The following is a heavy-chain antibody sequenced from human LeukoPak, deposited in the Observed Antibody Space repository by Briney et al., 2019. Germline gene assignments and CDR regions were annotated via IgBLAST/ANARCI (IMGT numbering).Heavy chain of an antibody. J-gene: IGHJ4*02. CDR1: GGTFSSYA. CDR3: ARELLWFGELMGN. CDR2: IIPILGIA. Sequence: GASVKVSCKASGGTFSSYAISWVRQAPGQGLEWMGRIIPILGIANYAQKFQGRVTITADKSTSTAYMELSSLRSEDTAVYYCARELLWFGELMGNWGQGTLVIVSS. D-gene: IGHD3-10*01. V-gene: IGHV1-69*04.